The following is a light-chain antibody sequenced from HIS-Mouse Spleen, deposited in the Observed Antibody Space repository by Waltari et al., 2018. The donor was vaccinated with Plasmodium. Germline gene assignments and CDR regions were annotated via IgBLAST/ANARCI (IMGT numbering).Light chain of an antibody. CDR1: ALPKKY. CDR2: EDS. J-gene: IGLJ3*02. Sequence: SYELTQPPSVSVSPGQTARITCSGDALPKKYAYWYQQKSGQAPVLVIYEDSKRPSGIPERFSGSSSGTMATLTISGGQVEDGADYYCYSTDSSGNHRVFGGGTKLTVL. V-gene: IGLV3-10*01. CDR3: YSTDSSGNHRV.